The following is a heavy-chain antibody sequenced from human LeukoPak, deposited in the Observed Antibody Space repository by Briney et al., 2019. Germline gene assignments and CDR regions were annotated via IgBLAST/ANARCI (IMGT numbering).Heavy chain of an antibody. CDR3: ARASPDYSPYYYYYTDV. CDR2: INTSGST. Sequence: PSQTLSLTCTVSGGSISSGTYYWSWIRQPAGKGLEWIGRINTSGSTNYNPSLKSRVTISVDTSKNQFSLKLSSVTAADTAVYYCARASPDYSPYYYYYTDVWGKGTTVTVSS. J-gene: IGHJ6*03. CDR1: GGSISSGTYY. D-gene: IGHD2-15*01. V-gene: IGHV4-61*02.